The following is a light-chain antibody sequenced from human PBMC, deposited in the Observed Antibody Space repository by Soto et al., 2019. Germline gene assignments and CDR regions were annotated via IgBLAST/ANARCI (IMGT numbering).Light chain of an antibody. V-gene: IGKV3-11*01. J-gene: IGKJ1*01. Sequence: EIVLTQSPGTLSLSPGERATLSCRASQSVSSYLAWYQQKPGQAPRLLIYDASTRATGISARFSGSGSGTDFTLTISSLEPEDFAVYYFQQRSNWPVTLGQGTKVEVK. CDR1: QSVSSY. CDR2: DAS. CDR3: QQRSNWPVT.